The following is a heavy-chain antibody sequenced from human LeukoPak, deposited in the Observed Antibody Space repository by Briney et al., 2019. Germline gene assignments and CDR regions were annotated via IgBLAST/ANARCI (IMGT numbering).Heavy chain of an antibody. CDR1: GFTFSRYW. CDR2: INQDGSEV. CDR3: ARDYSHYMDV. J-gene: IGHJ6*03. V-gene: IGHV3-7*01. Sequence: GGSLRLSCAVSGFTFSRYWMAWVRQAPGKGLEWVANINQDGSEVHYVDSVKGRFTISRDNAENSLYLQMNSLRAEDTAVYHCARDYSHYMDVWGKGTTVTVSS.